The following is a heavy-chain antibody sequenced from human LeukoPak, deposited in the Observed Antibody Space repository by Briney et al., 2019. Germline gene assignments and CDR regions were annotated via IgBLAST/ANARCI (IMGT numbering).Heavy chain of an antibody. CDR2: IIPIFGTA. J-gene: IGHJ4*02. CDR3: ARWDSSGWYGPHFDY. Sequence: ASVKVSCKASGGTFSSYAISWVRQAPGQGLEWMGGIIPIFGTANYAQKFQGRVTVTADESTSTAYMELSSLRSEDTAVYYCARWDSSGWYGPHFDYWGQGTLVTVSS. CDR1: GGTFSSYA. V-gene: IGHV1-69*01. D-gene: IGHD6-19*01.